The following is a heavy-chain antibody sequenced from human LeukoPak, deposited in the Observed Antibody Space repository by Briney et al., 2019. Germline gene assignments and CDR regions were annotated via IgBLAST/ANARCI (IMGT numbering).Heavy chain of an antibody. J-gene: IGHJ4*02. Sequence: GRSLRLSCAASGFTFSNYALHWARQSPGKGLEWVAVISYDGSNKFYADSVRGRFSISRDSSKNTLYLQMNSLRSEDTAVYYCAREVRGNLDYWGQGTLVTVSS. D-gene: IGHD2-15*01. CDR2: ISYDGSNK. CDR3: AREVRGNLDY. V-gene: IGHV3-30*04. CDR1: GFTFSNYA.